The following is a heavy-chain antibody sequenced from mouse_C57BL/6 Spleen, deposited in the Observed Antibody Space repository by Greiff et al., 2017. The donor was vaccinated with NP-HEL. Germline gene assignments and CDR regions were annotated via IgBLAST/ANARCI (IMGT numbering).Heavy chain of an antibody. D-gene: IGHD1-1*01. CDR3: ARIYYYGFDY. J-gene: IGHJ2*01. CDR1: GYTFTDYY. Sequence: EVQLQQSGPELVKPGASVKISCKASGYTFTDYYMNWVKQSHGKSLEWIGDINPNNGGTSYNQKFKGKATLTVDKSSSTAYMELRSLTSEDSAVYYCARIYYYGFDYWGQSTTLTVSS. V-gene: IGHV1-26*01. CDR2: INPNNGGT.